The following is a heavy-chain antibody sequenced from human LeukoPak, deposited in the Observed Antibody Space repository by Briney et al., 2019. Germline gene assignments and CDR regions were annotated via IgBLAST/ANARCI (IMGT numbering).Heavy chain of an antibody. CDR1: GYTFTSYC. CDR2: INPSGGST. J-gene: IGHJ4*02. CDR3: ARDKRTIRDYGDYVSLDY. Sequence: VASVKVSCKASGYTFTSYCMHWVRQAPGQGLEWMGIINPSGGSTSYAQKFQGRVTMTRDTSTSTVYMELSSLRSEDTAVYYCARDKRTIRDYGDYVSLDYWGQGTLVTVSS. V-gene: IGHV1-46*01. D-gene: IGHD4-17*01.